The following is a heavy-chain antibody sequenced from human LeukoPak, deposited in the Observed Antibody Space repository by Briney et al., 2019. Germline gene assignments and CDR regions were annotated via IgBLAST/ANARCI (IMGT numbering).Heavy chain of an antibody. V-gene: IGHV4-30-4*08. CDR3: ARDKWLGYNYYYYYMDV. CDR1: GGSLSSGDYY. J-gene: IGHJ6*03. D-gene: IGHD6-19*01. CDR2: IYYSGST. Sequence: SETLSLTRTVSGGSLSSGDYYWSWIRQPPGKDLEWNGYIYYSGSTYYNPPLKSRVTISVDTSKNQFSLKLSSVTAADTAVYYCARDKWLGYNYYYYYMDVWGKGTTVTVS.